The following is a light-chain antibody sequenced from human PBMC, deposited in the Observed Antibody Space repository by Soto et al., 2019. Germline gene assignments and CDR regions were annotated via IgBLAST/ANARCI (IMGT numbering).Light chain of an antibody. CDR3: QLNVASPPKYT. Sequence: EIVLTQSPVTLSLSPGERATLSCRASQSISSSFLAWYQQKPGQAPRLVMFDASSRAPDIPDRFSGSGSGTAFTFTIGGLGPEDFAVSSCQLNVASPPKYTFGQGPRWRSN. CDR2: DAS. J-gene: IGKJ2*01. V-gene: IGKV3-20*01. CDR1: QSISSSF.